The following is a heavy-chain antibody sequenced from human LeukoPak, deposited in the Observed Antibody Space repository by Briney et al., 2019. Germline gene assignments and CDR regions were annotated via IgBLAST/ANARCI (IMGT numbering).Heavy chain of an antibody. Sequence: SETLSLTCAVYGGSFSGYYRSWIRQPPGKGLEWIGEINHSGSTNYNPSLKSRGTISVYRSNNQFSLKLSSVTAADTAVYYCARGQGVVPAAYYYYYYYMDVWGKGTTVTVSS. J-gene: IGHJ6*03. CDR2: INHSGST. CDR1: GGSFSGYY. V-gene: IGHV4-34*01. D-gene: IGHD2-2*01. CDR3: ARGQGVVPAAYYYYYYYMDV.